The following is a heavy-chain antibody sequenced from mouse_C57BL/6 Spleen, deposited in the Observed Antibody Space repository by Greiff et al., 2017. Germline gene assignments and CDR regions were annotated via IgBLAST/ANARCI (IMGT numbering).Heavy chain of an antibody. CDR1: GYTFTDYI. CDR3: ARRGDSRVTTGGMDY. V-gene: IGHV1-22*01. Sequence: EVKLMESGPELVKPGASVKMSCKASGYTFTDYIMHWVKQSHGKSLEWIGYINPNNGGTRYNQKFKGKATLTVNKSSSTAYMELRSLTSEDSAVYYCARRGDSRVTTGGMDYWGQGTSVTVSS. D-gene: IGHD2-2*01. J-gene: IGHJ4*01. CDR2: INPNNGGT.